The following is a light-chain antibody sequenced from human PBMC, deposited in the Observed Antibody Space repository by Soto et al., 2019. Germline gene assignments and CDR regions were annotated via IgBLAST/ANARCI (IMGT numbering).Light chain of an antibody. J-gene: IGLJ2*01. CDR1: SSNIGDNI. Sequence: QSVLTQPPSASGAPGQRVTISCSGSSSNIGDNIVNWYQQVPGSAPKLVIYSSDHRPSGVPDRFSGSKSGTSASLTISGLQPEDEANYYCAAWDGSLGVVFGGGTKLTVL. V-gene: IGLV1-44*01. CDR3: AAWDGSLGVV. CDR2: SSD.